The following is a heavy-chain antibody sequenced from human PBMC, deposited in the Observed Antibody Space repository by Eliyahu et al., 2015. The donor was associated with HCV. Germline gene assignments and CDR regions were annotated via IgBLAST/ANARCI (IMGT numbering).Heavy chain of an antibody. CDR2: IKQDGSEK. J-gene: IGHJ4*02. CDR3: ARDLDSSSLDY. CDR1: GFTFSXYW. D-gene: IGHD6-6*01. Sequence: EVQLVESGGGLVQPGGSLRLSCAASGFTFSXYWMSWVRQAPGKGLEWVANIKQDGSEKYYVDSVKGRFTISRDNAKNSLYLQMNSLRAEDTAVYYCARDLDSSSLDYWGQGTLVTVSS. V-gene: IGHV3-7*01.